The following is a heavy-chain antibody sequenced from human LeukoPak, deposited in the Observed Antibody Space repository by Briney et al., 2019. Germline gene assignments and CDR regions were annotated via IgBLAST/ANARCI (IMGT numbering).Heavy chain of an antibody. CDR3: ARDEARVLDY. Sequence: SETLSLTCTVSGGSISGYYWTWIRQPPGKGLEWIGYVYYRGNTDYNPSLESRVTISVDTSKNQFSLKLSSVTAADSAVYYCARDEARVLDYWGQGTLVTVSS. V-gene: IGHV4-59*01. CDR1: GGSISGYY. J-gene: IGHJ4*02. CDR2: VYYRGNT.